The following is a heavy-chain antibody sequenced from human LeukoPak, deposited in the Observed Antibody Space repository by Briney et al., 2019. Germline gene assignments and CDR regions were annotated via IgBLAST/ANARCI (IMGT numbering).Heavy chain of an antibody. J-gene: IGHJ3*02. V-gene: IGHV1-24*01. Sequence: ASVKVSCKVSGYTLTELSMHGVRQAPGKGLEWMGGFDPEDGETIYAQKVQGRVTMTEDTSTDTAYMELSSLRSEDTAVYYCATAEGYRRNPDAFDIWGQGTMVTVSS. D-gene: IGHD1-14*01. CDR2: FDPEDGET. CDR3: ATAEGYRRNPDAFDI. CDR1: GYTLTELS.